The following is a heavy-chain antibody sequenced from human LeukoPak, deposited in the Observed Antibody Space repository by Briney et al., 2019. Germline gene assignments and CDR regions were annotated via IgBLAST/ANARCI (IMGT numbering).Heavy chain of an antibody. CDR3: ARALGYYGSGSMDV. Sequence: GGSLRLSCAASGFTFSSYDMHWVRQAPGKGLEWVSAIGTAGDTYYPGSVKGRFTISRENAKNSLYLQMNSLRAGDTAVYYCARALGYYGSGSMDVWGQGTTVTVSS. CDR2: IGTAGDT. J-gene: IGHJ6*02. V-gene: IGHV3-13*01. CDR1: GFTFSSYD. D-gene: IGHD3-10*01.